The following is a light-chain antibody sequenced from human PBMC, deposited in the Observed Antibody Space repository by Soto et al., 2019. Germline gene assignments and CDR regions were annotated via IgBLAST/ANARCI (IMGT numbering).Light chain of an antibody. CDR2: ASS. J-gene: IGLJ1*01. V-gene: IGLV2-14*01. CDR3: SSYTSSSTLYV. Sequence: QSVLTQPASVSGSPGQSITISCTGTSSDVGSYNYVSWYQHHPGKAPRLMIYASSNRPSGVSHRFSGSKSGNTASLTISGLQAEDEADYYCSSYTSSSTLYVFGTGTKV. CDR1: SSDVGSYNY.